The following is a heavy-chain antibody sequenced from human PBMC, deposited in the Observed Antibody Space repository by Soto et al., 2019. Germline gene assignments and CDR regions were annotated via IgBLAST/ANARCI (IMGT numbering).Heavy chain of an antibody. D-gene: IGHD6-6*01. V-gene: IGHV4-59*01. CDR3: AREGSSSMDPFDY. CDR2: IYYSGST. Sequence: SETLSLTCTVSGGSISSYYWSWIRQPPGKGLEWIGYIYYSGSTNYNPSLKSRVTMSVDTSKNQFSLKLSSVTAADTAVYYCAREGSSSMDPFDYWGQGTLVTVSS. J-gene: IGHJ4*02. CDR1: GGSISSYY.